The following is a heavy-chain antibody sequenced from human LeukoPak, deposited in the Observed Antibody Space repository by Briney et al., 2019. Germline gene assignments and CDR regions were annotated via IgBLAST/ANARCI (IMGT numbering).Heavy chain of an antibody. J-gene: IGHJ2*01. CDR2: IYSGGST. Sequence: GGSLRLSCAASGFTVSSNYMSWVRQAPGKGLEWVSVIYSGGSTYYADSVKGRFTISRDNSKNTLYLQMNSLRAEDTAVYYCARDPGHSSGYYSGGYWYFDLWGRGTLVTVSS. V-gene: IGHV3-53*01. D-gene: IGHD3-22*01. CDR1: GFTVSSNY. CDR3: ARDPGHSSGYYSGGYWYFDL.